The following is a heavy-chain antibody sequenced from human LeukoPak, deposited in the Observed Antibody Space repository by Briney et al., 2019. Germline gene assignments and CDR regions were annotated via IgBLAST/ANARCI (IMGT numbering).Heavy chain of an antibody. Sequence: PSETLSLTCTVSGGFISSYYWNWIRQPPGKGLEWIGYIYYSGSTNYNPSLKSRVTISVDMSKNQFSLKLSSVTAADTAVYYCAREEGVYSYGTPRRHAFDIWGQGTMVTVSS. CDR3: AREEGVYSYGTPRRHAFDI. V-gene: IGHV4-59*01. CDR1: GGFISSYY. J-gene: IGHJ3*02. D-gene: IGHD5-18*01. CDR2: IYYSGST.